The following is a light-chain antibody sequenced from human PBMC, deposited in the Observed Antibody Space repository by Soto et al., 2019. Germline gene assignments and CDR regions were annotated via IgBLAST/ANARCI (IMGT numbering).Light chain of an antibody. J-gene: IGKJ2*01. Sequence: DIQMTQSLSSLSASVGDTVTITCRASQSISNSLSWYQQKPGKAPKFLIYVASTLQRGVPSRFSGSGSGTDFTLTISSLQPEDVATYYCQQTFSPPYTFGQGTKLEIK. V-gene: IGKV1-39*01. CDR1: QSISNS. CDR3: QQTFSPPYT. CDR2: VAS.